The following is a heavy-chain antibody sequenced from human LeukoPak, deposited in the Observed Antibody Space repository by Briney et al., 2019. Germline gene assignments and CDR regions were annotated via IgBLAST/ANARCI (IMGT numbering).Heavy chain of an antibody. V-gene: IGHV4-34*01. Sequence: PSETLSLTCAVYGGSFSGYYWSWIRQPPGKGLEWIGEINHSGSTNYNPSLRSRVTISVDTSKNQFSLKLSSVTAADTAVYYCASKVTPLNNWFDPWGQGTLVTVSS. D-gene: IGHD5-18*01. CDR2: INHSGST. CDR1: GGSFSGYY. J-gene: IGHJ5*02. CDR3: ASKVTPLNNWFDP.